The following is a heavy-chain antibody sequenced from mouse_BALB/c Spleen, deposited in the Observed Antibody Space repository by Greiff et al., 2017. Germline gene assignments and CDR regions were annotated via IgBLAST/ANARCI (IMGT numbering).Heavy chain of an antibody. Sequence: EVQLQQSGPGLVKPSQSLSLTCTVTGYSITSDYAWNWIRQFPGNKLEWMGYISYSGSTSYNPSLKSRISITRDTSKNQFFLQLNSVTTEDTATYYCARGDVGAMDYWGQGTSVTVSS. J-gene: IGHJ4*01. CDR1: GYSITSDYA. CDR3: ARGDVGAMDY. D-gene: IGHD3-1*01. V-gene: IGHV3-2*02. CDR2: ISYSGST.